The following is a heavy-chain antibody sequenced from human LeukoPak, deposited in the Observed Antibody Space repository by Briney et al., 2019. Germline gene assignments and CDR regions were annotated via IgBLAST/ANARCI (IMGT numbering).Heavy chain of an antibody. D-gene: IGHD2-21*02. CDR1: GYTFTGYY. J-gene: IGHJ4*02. V-gene: IGHV1-2*02. Sequence: ASVKVSCKASGYTFTGYYMHWVRQAPGQGLEWMGWINPNSGGTNYAQKFRGRVTMTRDTSISTAYMELSRLRSDDTAVYYCASPLMTYCGGDCYQIDYWGQGTLVTVSS. CDR2: INPNSGGT. CDR3: ASPLMTYCGGDCYQIDY.